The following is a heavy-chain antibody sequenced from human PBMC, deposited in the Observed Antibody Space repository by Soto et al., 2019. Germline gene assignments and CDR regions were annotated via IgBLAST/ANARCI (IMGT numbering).Heavy chain of an antibody. Sequence: SETLSLTCAVYGGFLSESYWTWIRQPPGKGLEWIGEINHVGGTNYNPSLKSRVTMSVDTSQNQFSLRLISVTAADTAMCFCVRIRYQLPSSVLWLDPWGQGTPVTVSS. CDR3: VRIRYQLPSSVLWLDP. J-gene: IGHJ5*02. V-gene: IGHV4-34*01. CDR2: INHVGGT. CDR1: GGFLSESY. D-gene: IGHD3-16*01.